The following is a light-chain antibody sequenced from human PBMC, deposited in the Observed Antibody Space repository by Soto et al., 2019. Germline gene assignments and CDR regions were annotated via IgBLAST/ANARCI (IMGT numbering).Light chain of an antibody. Sequence: QSALTHPPSASGSPGQSVTISCTGTRSDVGGYNFVSWYQQHPGKAPKLIIYEVSKRPSGVPDRFSGSKSGNTASLTVSGLQPEYEADYYCISYAVSTSYVFGTGTKLTVL. V-gene: IGLV2-8*01. CDR2: EVS. CDR3: ISYAVSTSYV. J-gene: IGLJ1*01. CDR1: RSDVGGYNF.